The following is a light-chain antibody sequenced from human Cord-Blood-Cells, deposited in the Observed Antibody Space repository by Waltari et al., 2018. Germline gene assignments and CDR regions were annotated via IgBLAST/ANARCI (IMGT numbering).Light chain of an antibody. V-gene: IGLV3-19*01. Sequence: SSALTQDPAVPVALGQRVTITCQGHSLRSYYASWYQQKPGQAPVLVIYGKNNRPSGIPDRFSGSSSGNTASLTITGAQAEDEADYYCNSRDSSGNVFGTGTKVTVL. CDR2: GKN. J-gene: IGLJ1*01. CDR3: NSRDSSGNV. CDR1: SLRSYY.